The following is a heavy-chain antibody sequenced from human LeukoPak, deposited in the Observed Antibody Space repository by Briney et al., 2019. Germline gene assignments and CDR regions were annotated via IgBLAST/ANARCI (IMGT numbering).Heavy chain of an antibody. CDR2: INHSGST. CDR1: GGSFSGYY. V-gene: IGHV4-34*01. D-gene: IGHD2-15*01. CDR3: ASQNSEYCSGGGCPTGLIFDY. J-gene: IGHJ4*02. Sequence: PSETLSLTCAVYGGSFSGYYWSWIRQPPGKGLEWIGEINHSGSTNYNPSLKSRVTISVDTSKNQFSLKLSSVTAADTAVYYCASQNSEYCSGGGCPTGLIFDYWGQGTLVTVSS.